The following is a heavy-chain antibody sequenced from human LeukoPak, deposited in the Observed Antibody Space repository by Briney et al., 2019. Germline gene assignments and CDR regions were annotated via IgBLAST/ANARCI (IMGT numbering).Heavy chain of an antibody. CDR2: ISAYNGNT. CDR3: ARDLSAMVRGVINWFDP. V-gene: IGHV1-18*01. CDR1: GYTFTSYG. D-gene: IGHD3-10*01. Sequence: GASVKVSCKASGYTFTSYGISWVRQAPGQGLEWMGWISAYNGNTNYAQELQGRVTMTTDTSTSTAYMELRSLRSDDTAVYYCARDLSAMVRGVINWFDPWGQGTLVTVSS. J-gene: IGHJ5*02.